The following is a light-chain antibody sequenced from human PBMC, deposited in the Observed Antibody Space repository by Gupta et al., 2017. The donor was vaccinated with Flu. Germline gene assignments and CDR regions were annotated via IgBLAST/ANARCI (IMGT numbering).Light chain of an antibody. V-gene: IGLV2-14*03. J-gene: IGLJ2*01. CDR3: SSYTSGSNLVVG. Sequence: TISCTGTQITVTVCKGVSYNHTRPRTAPNVIIYDVSNRHSRISDHSSGSKADNTATRTIAEVQAEDEADYYCSSYTSGSNLVVGFGGGTRLTVL. CDR1: QITVTVCKG. CDR2: DVS.